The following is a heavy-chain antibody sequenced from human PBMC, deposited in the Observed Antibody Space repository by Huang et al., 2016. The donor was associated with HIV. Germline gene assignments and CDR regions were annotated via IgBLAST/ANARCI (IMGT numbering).Heavy chain of an antibody. V-gene: IGHV4-39*01. D-gene: IGHD3-10*01. CDR1: GGSITDSNYY. CDR3: ARHFGSWSGYFDS. J-gene: IGHJ4*02. Sequence: QLQLQESGPGLVRPSETLSLICTVSGGSITDSNYYWGWIRQPPGQGLEWIGRIYYSGDTDSNPSLKSRFTMSVDTSKNRFSLDIRSVAVADTAIYYCARHFGSWSGYFDSWGQGTLVPVSS. CDR2: IYYSGDT.